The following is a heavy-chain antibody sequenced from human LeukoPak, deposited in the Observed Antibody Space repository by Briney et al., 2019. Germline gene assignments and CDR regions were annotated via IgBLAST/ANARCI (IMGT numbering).Heavy chain of an antibody. D-gene: IGHD4-17*01. CDR1: GGSISSYY. CDR2: IYYSGST. J-gene: IGHJ4*02. V-gene: IGHV4-59*01. Sequence: PSETLSLTCTVSGGSISSYYWSWIRQPPGKGLEWIGYIYYSGSTNYNPSLKSRVTISVDTSKNQFSLKLSSVTAADTAVYYCARVRYGDCFDYWGPGTLVTVSS. CDR3: ARVRYGDCFDY.